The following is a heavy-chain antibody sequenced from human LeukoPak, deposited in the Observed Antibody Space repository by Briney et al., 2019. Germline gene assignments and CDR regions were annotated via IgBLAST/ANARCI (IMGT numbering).Heavy chain of an antibody. CDR2: IWYDGNKK. V-gene: IGHV3-33*01. J-gene: IGHJ4*02. D-gene: IGHD6-13*01. CDR1: GFTFSNYG. Sequence: GRSLRLSCAASGFTFSNYGMHWVRQAPGKGLEWVAIIWYDGNKKYYGDSGKGRFTISRDNSKNTLYLQMNSLRAEDTAVYYCARPDSSTRRTLDYWGQGTLVTVSS. CDR3: ARPDSSTRRTLDY.